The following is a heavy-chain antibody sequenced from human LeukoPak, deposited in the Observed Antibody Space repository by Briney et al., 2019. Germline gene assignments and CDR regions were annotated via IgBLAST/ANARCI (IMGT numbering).Heavy chain of an antibody. Sequence: GGSLRLYCAASGFTFSSYGMHRVRQAPGKGLEGVAVISYDGSNKYYAVYVKGRFTIYRYNSKNTLYLQMNRLRDEDIDVYYCAKDFYSYGPGDYWGQGTRVTVPS. J-gene: IGHJ4*02. CDR1: GFTFSSYG. CDR3: AKDFYSYGPGDY. V-gene: IGHV3-30*18. CDR2: ISYDGSNK. D-gene: IGHD5-18*01.